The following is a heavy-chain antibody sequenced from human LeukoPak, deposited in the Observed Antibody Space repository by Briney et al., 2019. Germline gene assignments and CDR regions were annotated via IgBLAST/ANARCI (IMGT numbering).Heavy chain of an antibody. CDR3: AGYRGYFDL. CDR1: GGSFSGYY. J-gene: IGHJ2*01. Sequence: SETLSLTCGVYGGSFSGYYWSWIRQPPGKGLEWIGEINHGGSTSYNPSLMGRVTISVDTSKIQFSLKVTSVTAADTAVYYCAGYRGYFDLWGRGTLVTVSS. V-gene: IGHV4-34*01. D-gene: IGHD5-12*01. CDR2: INHGGST.